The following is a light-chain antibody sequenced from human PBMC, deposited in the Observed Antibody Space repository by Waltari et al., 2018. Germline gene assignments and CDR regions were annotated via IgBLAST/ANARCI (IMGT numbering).Light chain of an antibody. CDR3: QHYDGSSWT. CDR2: KAS. Sequence: IQMTQSPSSLPASIGDRVTITCRASQNIISWVAWYQQKPGEAPKLLMYKASILETGVPSRFRGSGFGTQFSLTIDSLQPDDFGVYYCQHYDGSSWTFGPGTRVEVK. J-gene: IGKJ1*01. CDR1: QNIISW. V-gene: IGKV1-5*03.